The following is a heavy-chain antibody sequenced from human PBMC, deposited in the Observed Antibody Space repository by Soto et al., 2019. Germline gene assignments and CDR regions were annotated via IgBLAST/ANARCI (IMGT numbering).Heavy chain of an antibody. Sequence: TSETLSLTCTVSGGSISSYYWSWIRQPPGKGLEWIGYIYYSGSTNYNPSLKSRVTISVDTSKNQFSLKLSSVTAADTAVYYCARESLYCTNGVCQPGADYWGQGTLVTVSS. J-gene: IGHJ4*02. D-gene: IGHD2-8*01. CDR3: ARESLYCTNGVCQPGADY. V-gene: IGHV4-59*01. CDR2: IYYSGST. CDR1: GGSISSYY.